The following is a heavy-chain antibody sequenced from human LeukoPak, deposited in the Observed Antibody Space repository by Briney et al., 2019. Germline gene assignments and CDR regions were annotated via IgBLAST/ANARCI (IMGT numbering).Heavy chain of an antibody. V-gene: IGHV1-18*01. CDR2: VSGYNGNT. Sequence: VPSVKLSCEASGYTFTSYDINWVRQAPGQGLEWMGWVSGYNGNTNYAQKFEGRVAMTTDTSSTTAYMELRSIKSDDTAIYYCARGDWFDPWGQGTLVTVSS. J-gene: IGHJ5*02. D-gene: IGHD2-21*01. CDR1: GYTFTSYD. CDR3: ARGDWFDP.